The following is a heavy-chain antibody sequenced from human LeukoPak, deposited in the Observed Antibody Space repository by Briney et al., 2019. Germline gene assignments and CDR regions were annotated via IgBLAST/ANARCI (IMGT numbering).Heavy chain of an antibody. D-gene: IGHD5-12*01. CDR3: AREIVATIGDYYYGMDV. J-gene: IGHJ6*02. CDR2: INPSGGST. V-gene: IGHV1-46*01. Sequence: ASVKVSCKASGYTFTSYYMHWVRQAPGQGLEWMGIINPSGGSTSYAQKFQGRVTMTRDTSTSTVYMELSSLRSEDTAVYYCAREIVATIGDYYYGMDVWGQGTTVTVSS. CDR1: GYTFTSYY.